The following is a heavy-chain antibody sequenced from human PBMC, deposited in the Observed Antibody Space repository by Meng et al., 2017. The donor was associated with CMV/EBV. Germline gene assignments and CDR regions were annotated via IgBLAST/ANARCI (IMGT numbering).Heavy chain of an antibody. D-gene: IGHD3-3*01. J-gene: IGHJ4*02. V-gene: IGHV4-34*01. CDR2: INHSGST. CDR3: ARPTIFGVVPRRFDY. Sequence: VYGGSFSGYYWSWIRQPPGKGLEWIGEINHSGSTNYNPSLKSRVTISVDTSKNQFSLKLSSVTAADTAVYYCARPTIFGVVPRRFDYWGQGTLVTVSS. CDR1: GGSFSGYY.